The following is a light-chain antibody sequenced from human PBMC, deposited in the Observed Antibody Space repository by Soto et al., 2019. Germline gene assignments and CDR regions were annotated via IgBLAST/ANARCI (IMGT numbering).Light chain of an antibody. J-gene: IGKJ4*01. V-gene: IGKV3-15*01. CDR3: QQYNNWPLT. CDR2: AAS. Sequence: EIVMTQSPATLSVSPGERATLSCRASQSVSSNLAWYQQKPGQAPRLLIYAASTRATGIPARFSGSGSGTEFTLTISSVQSEDYAVYYCQQYNNWPLTFGGGTKVEIK. CDR1: QSVSSN.